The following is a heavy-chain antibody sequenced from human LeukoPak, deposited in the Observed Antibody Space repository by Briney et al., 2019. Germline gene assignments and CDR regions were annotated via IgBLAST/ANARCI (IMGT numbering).Heavy chain of an antibody. CDR3: ATYSNYGRFDF. CDR1: GYSISNSYW. D-gene: IGHD4-4*01. V-gene: IGHV4-28*01. Sequence: PSETLSLTCAVSGYSISNSYWRGWIRQPPGKGLEWIGYIYYSGSTYYNPSLKSRVTMSVDASKNQFSLKLNSVTAVDTAVYYCATYSNYGRFDFWGQGTLVTVSS. J-gene: IGHJ4*02. CDR2: IYYSGST.